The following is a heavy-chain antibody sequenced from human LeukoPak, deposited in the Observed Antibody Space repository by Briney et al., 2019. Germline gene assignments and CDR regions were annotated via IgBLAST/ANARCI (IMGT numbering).Heavy chain of an antibody. CDR2: ISGSGGST. J-gene: IGHJ4*02. Sequence: GGSLRLSCAASGFTFSNYAMSWVRQAPGKGLEWVSAISGSGGSTYYADSVKGRFTISRDNSKNTLFLQMNSLRAEDTAVYYCAKTLGYNYGYVENWGQGTLVTVSS. V-gene: IGHV3-23*01. CDR1: GFTFSNYA. CDR3: AKTLGYNYGYVEN. D-gene: IGHD5-18*01.